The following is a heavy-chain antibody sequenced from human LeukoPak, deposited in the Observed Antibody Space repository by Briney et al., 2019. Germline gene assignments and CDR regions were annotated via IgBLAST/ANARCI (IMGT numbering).Heavy chain of an antibody. V-gene: IGHV3-64D*06. Sequence: GGSLRLSCTASGFTFSSYAMHWVRQAPGKGLEYVSAISSNGGSTYYADSVKGRFTISRDNSKNTLYLQMSSLRAEDTAVYYCVKLCPYYFDYWGQGTLVTVSS. CDR2: ISSNGGST. CDR1: GFTFSSYA. J-gene: IGHJ4*02. D-gene: IGHD3-16*01. CDR3: VKLCPYYFDY.